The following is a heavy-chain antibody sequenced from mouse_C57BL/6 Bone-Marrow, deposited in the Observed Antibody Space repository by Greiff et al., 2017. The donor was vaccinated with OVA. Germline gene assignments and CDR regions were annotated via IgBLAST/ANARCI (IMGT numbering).Heavy chain of an antibody. V-gene: IGHV1-50*01. CDR1: GYTFTSYW. CDR2: IDPSDSYT. Sequence: VQLQQPGAELVKPGASVKLSCKASGYTFTSYWMPWVKQRPGQGLEWIGEIDPSDSYTNYNQKFKGKATLTVDTSSSTAYMQLSSLTSEDSAVYYCARKGRRDYWGQGTTLTVSA. CDR3: ARKGRRDY. J-gene: IGHJ2*01.